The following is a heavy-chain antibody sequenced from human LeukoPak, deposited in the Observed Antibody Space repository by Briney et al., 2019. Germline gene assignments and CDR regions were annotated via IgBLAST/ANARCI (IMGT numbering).Heavy chain of an antibody. D-gene: IGHD2-2*01. CDR2: ISSSGSTI. V-gene: IGHV3-11*01. CDR1: GFTFSDYY. J-gene: IGHJ5*02. Sequence: AGGSLRLSCAASGFTFSDYYMSWIRQAPGKGLEWVSYISSSGSTIYYADSVKGRFTISRDNAKNSLYLQMNSLRAEDTAVYYCARDGLMNIVVVPAAMDARRNNNWFDPWGQGTLVTVSS. CDR3: ARDGLMNIVVVPAAMDARRNNNWFDP.